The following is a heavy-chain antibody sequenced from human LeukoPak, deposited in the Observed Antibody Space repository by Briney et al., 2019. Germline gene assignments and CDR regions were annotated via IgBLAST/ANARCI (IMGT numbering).Heavy chain of an antibody. CDR3: GRDGGVAYGLDV. D-gene: IGHD3-3*01. CDR2: ISSSTSYV. J-gene: IGHJ6*02. V-gene: IGHV3-21*01. Sequence: GGSLRLSCAASGFSFSSYSMNWVRQAPGKGLEWVSSISSSTSYVHYADSVKGRFTISRDNAKNSLYLQMNSLRADDTAVYYCGRDGGVAYGLDVWGQGTTVTVSS. CDR1: GFSFSSYS.